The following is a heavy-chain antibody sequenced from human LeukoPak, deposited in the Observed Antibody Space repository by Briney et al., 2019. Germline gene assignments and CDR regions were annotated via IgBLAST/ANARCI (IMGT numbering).Heavy chain of an antibody. J-gene: IGHJ6*03. CDR2: IYPGDSDT. CDR3: ARHWEGYCNSTSCYTSYYYMDV. V-gene: IGHV5-51*01. Sequence: PGESLKISCKGSGYSFTSYWIGWVRQMPGKGLEWMGIIYPGDSDTRYSPSFQGQVTISADKSISTAYLQWSSLKASDTAMYYCARHWEGYCNSTSCYTSYYYMDVWGKGTTVTVSS. D-gene: IGHD2-2*02. CDR1: GYSFTSYW.